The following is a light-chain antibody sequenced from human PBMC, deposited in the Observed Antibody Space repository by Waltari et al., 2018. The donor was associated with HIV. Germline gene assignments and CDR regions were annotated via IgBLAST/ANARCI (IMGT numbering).Light chain of an antibody. CDR2: GAA. J-gene: IGKJ4*01. CDR3: QHYNHGPPLT. V-gene: IGKV3-20*01. Sequence: EIVLTQSPGTLSLSPGESATLSCRASQRVTGSHLAWEEERRGHPPRILVYGAASRATGIPDRFSGSGSGADFTLTITRLEPEDFAVYYCQHYNHGPPLTVGGGTKVEIK. CDR1: QRVTGSH.